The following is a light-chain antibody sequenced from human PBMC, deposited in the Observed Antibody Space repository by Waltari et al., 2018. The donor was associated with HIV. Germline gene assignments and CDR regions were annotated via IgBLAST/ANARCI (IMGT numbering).Light chain of an antibody. Sequence: DIQMTQSPSTLSASVGDRVTITCRASQSISSWLAWYQQKPGKAPKLLIYKASNLESGVPSRFSVSGSGTEFTLTISGLQPDDFATYYCLQYDTYSRTFGQGTRVEIK. J-gene: IGKJ1*01. V-gene: IGKV1-5*03. CDR2: KAS. CDR3: LQYDTYSRT. CDR1: QSISSW.